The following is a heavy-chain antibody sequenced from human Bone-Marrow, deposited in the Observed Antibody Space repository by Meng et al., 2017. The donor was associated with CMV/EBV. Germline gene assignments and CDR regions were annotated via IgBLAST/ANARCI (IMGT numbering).Heavy chain of an antibody. V-gene: IGHV1-69*05. CDR2: IIPMFGTR. D-gene: IGHD4-23*01. J-gene: IGHJ6*01. Sequence: SVKVSCKASGGTFSRYAISWVRQAPGQGLEWMGGIIPMFGTRNYAQKFQGRLSITTGESTSSAYMELMSLRSEDTAVYYCVRGRGDTVGPRHYYYELDAWGQGTTVTVSS. CDR1: GGTFSRYA. CDR3: VRGRGDTVGPRHYYYELDA.